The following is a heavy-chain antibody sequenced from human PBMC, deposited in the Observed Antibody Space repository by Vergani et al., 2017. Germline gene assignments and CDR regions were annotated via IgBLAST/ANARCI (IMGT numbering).Heavy chain of an antibody. CDR3: ARDKDIVVVPAAIRLGGMDV. CDR2: IDPSDSYT. Sequence: EVQLVQSGAEVKKPGESLRISCKGSGYSFTSYWISWVRQMPGKGLEWMGRIDPSDSYTNYSPSFQGHVTISADKSISTAYLQWSSLKASDTAMYYCARDKDIVVVPAAIRLGGMDVWGQGTTVTVSS. J-gene: IGHJ6*02. CDR1: GYSFTSYW. D-gene: IGHD2-2*01. V-gene: IGHV5-10-1*03.